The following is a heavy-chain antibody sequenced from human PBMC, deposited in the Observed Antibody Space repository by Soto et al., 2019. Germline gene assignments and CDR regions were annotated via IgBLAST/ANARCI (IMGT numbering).Heavy chain of an antibody. D-gene: IGHD3-22*01. J-gene: IGHJ4*02. CDR1: GATISTGDYY. CDR3: ARAFDDSSGYYGGLGY. CDR2: IYYSGST. Sequence: QVQLQESGPGLVKPSQTLSLTCIVSGATISTGDYYWSWFRQPPGKGLEWLGYIYYSGSTYYNPSLKSRLTISVDTSKNQLSLKLSSVTAADTAVYYCARAFDDSSGYYGGLGYWGQGTLVTVSS. V-gene: IGHV4-30-4*01.